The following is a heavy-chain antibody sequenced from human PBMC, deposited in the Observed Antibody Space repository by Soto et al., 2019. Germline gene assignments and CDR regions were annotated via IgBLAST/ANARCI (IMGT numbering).Heavy chain of an antibody. D-gene: IGHD1-1*01. CDR3: VRDGTKTLRDWFDP. Sequence: SETLSLTCTVSGASISGYYWSRIRKSAGKGLEWIGRIYATGTTDYNPSLKSRVMMSVDTSKKQFSLKLRSVTAADTAVYYCVRDGTKTLRDWFDPWGQGISVTVSS. CDR1: GASISGYY. J-gene: IGHJ5*02. CDR2: IYATGTT. V-gene: IGHV4-4*07.